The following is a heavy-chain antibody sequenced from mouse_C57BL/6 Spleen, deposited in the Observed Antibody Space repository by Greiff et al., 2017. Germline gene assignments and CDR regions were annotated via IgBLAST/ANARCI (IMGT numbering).Heavy chain of an antibody. CDR2: IYPGSGST. V-gene: IGHV1-55*01. J-gene: IGHJ2*01. CDR3: ARSGLFITTVVEL. CDR1: GYTFTSYW. D-gene: IGHD1-1*01. Sequence: VQLQQPGAELVKPGASVKMSCKASGYTFTSYWIAWVKQRPGQGLEWIGDIYPGSGSTNYNEKFKSKATLTVDTSSSTAYMQLSSLTSEDSAVYYCARSGLFITTVVELWCQGTTLTVSS.